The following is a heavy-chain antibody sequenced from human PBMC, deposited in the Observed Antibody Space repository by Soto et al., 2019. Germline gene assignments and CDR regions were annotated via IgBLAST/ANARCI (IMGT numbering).Heavy chain of an antibody. CDR3: ARVHSGPSGQDFDY. V-gene: IGHV1-8*01. Sequence: QVQLVQSGAEVKKPGASVKVSCKASGYTFTSYDINWVRQATGHGLEWMGWMNPNSGNTGYAQKFQGRVTITTNTSINPAYMELSSLRSEDTAVYYCARVHSGPSGQDFDYWGQGTLVTVSS. D-gene: IGHD1-26*01. CDR1: GYTFTSYD. J-gene: IGHJ4*02. CDR2: MNPNSGNT.